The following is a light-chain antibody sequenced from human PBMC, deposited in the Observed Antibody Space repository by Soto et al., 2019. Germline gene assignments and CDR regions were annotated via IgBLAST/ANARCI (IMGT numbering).Light chain of an antibody. CDR1: QTIRSW. CDR3: QQYNDGYT. J-gene: IGKJ2*01. V-gene: IGKV1-5*01. Sequence: DIQMTQSPSTLSASVGDRVTITCRASQTIRSWLAWYQHKAGKAPKLLIYDASTLESGVPSRFSGGGSETQFTLTIDSLQPDDVASYYCQQYNDGYTFGQGTKLEIK. CDR2: DAS.